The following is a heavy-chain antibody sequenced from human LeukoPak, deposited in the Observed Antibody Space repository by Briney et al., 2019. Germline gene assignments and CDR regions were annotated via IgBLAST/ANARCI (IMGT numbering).Heavy chain of an antibody. D-gene: IGHD3-22*01. J-gene: IGHJ6*02. CDR2: IYSGGST. V-gene: IGHV3-53*04. Sequence: GRSLRLSCAASGFTVCSNYMSWVRQAPGKGLEWVSVIYSGGSTYYADSVKGRFTISRHNSKNTLYLQMNSLRAEDTAVYYCARDTRYYYDSSGYYYDYGMDVWGQGTTVTVSS. CDR1: GFTVCSNY. CDR3: ARDTRYYYDSSGYYYDYGMDV.